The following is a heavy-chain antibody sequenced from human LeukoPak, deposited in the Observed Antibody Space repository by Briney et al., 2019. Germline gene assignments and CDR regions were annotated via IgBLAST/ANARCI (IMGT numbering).Heavy chain of an antibody. Sequence: GASVKVSCKASGYTFTSYGISWVRQAPGQGLEWMGWISAYNGNTNYAQKLQGRVTMTTDTSTSTAYMELRSLRSDDTAVYYCARGVGFCSGDSCFATDWFDPWGQGTPVTVSS. V-gene: IGHV1-18*01. D-gene: IGHD2-15*01. J-gene: IGHJ5*02. CDR1: GYTFTSYG. CDR3: ARGVGFCSGDSCFATDWFDP. CDR2: ISAYNGNT.